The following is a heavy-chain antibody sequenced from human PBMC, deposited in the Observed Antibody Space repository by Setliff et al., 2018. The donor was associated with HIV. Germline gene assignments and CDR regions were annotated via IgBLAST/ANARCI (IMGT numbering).Heavy chain of an antibody. CDR2: IRGDSTSI. D-gene: IGHD2-8*02. V-gene: IGHV3-11*05. CDR1: GFTFSDHY. CDR3: TRDPRLVDF. J-gene: IGHJ3*01. Sequence: GGSLRLSCAASGFTFSDHYMTWIRQAPGKGLEWISYIRGDSTSINYADSVKGRFTISRDNAKNALYLQMTSLRAEDTAVYYCTRDPRLVDFWGQGTMVTVSS.